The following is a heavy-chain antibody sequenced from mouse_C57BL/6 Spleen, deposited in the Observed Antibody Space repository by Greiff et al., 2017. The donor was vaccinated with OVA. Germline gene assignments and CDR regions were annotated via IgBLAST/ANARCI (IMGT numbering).Heavy chain of an antibody. V-gene: IGHV5-17*01. CDR2: ISSGSSTI. CDR3: ARPYGSSPYYAMDY. J-gene: IGHJ4*01. D-gene: IGHD1-1*01. Sequence: DVHLVESRGGLVKPGGSLKLSCAASGFTFSDYGMHWVRQAPEKGLEWVAYISSGSSTIYYADTVKGRFTISRDNAKNTLFLQMTSLRSEDTAMYYCARPYGSSPYYAMDYWGQGTSVTVSS. CDR1: GFTFSDYG.